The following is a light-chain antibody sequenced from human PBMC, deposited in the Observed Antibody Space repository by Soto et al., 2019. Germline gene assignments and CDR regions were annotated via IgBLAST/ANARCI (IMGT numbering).Light chain of an antibody. CDR1: NVGSKS. J-gene: IGLJ1*01. CDR2: DDT. CDR3: QVWDDSTDHIYV. V-gene: IGLV3-21*02. Sequence: SYELTQPPSVSVAPGQTARITCGGNNVGSKSVHWYQQKSGQAPVVVVYDDTDRPSGIPERFSGSNSGNTATLTISRVEAGDEADYYCQVWDDSTDHIYVFGTGTKLPVL.